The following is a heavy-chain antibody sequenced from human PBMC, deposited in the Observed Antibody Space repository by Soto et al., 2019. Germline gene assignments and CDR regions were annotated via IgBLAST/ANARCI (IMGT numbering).Heavy chain of an antibody. CDR2: MNPNSGNT. D-gene: IGHD3-10*02. V-gene: IGHV1-8*01. CDR3: ARAPFTMFTYLGV. J-gene: IGHJ6*03. Sequence: QVQLVQSGAEVKKPGASVKVSCKASGYTFTSFDIHWVRQAPGQGLEWMGWMNPNSGNTDYAQKFQGRVTMTRNTSIITASMELSSLRSEDTAVYYCARAPFTMFTYLGVWGKGTTVTVSS. CDR1: GYTFTSFD.